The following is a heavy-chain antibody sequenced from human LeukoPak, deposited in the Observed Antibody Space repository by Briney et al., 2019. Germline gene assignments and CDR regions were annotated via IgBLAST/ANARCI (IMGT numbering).Heavy chain of an antibody. CDR2: IDPSSTYI. V-gene: IGHV3-21*01. CDR3: ARELLWFGGGGVDV. D-gene: IGHD3-10*01. J-gene: IGHJ6*02. Sequence: KYGGSLRLSCSASRFTFSSYTMNWVRQAPGKGLEWVSSIDPSSTYIYYADSVKGRFTISGDNAQNSLYLQMNSLRAEDTAIYYWARELLWFGGGGVDVWGQGTTVTVSS. CDR1: RFTFSSYT.